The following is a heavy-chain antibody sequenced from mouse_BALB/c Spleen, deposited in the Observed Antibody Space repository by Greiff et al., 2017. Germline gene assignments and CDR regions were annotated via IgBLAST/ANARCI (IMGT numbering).Heavy chain of an antibody. D-gene: IGHD1-1*01. Sequence: EVQLQQSGAELVRSGASVKLSCTASGFNIKDYYMHWVKQRPEQGLEWIGWIDTENGDTEYAPKFQGKATMTADTSSNTAYLQLSSLTSEDTAVYYCNADYYGSSPSFDYWGQGTTLTVSS. J-gene: IGHJ2*01. CDR2: IDTENGDT. CDR1: GFNIKDYY. CDR3: NADYYGSSPSFDY. V-gene: IGHV14-4*02.